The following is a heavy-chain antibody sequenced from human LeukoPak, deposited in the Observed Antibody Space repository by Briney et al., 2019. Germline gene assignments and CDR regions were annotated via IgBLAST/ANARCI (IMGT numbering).Heavy chain of an antibody. CDR3: ARVIMVRGGPGGY. J-gene: IGHJ4*02. D-gene: IGHD3-10*01. CDR2: MNPNSGNT. Sequence: ASVKVSCKASGYTFTSYDINWVRQATGQGLEWMGWMNPNSGNTGYAQKFQGRVTMTRNTSISTAYMELSSLRSEDTAVYYCARVIMVRGGPGGYWGQGTLVTVSS. V-gene: IGHV1-8*01. CDR1: GYTFTSYD.